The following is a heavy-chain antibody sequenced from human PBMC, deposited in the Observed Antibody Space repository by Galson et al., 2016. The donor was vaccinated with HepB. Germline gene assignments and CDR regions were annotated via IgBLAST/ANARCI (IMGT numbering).Heavy chain of an antibody. V-gene: IGHV3-74*01. Sequence: SLRLSCAASGLTFSSYWMHWVRQAPGKGLVWVSRINSDGSSTNYADSVKGRFTISRDNAKNTLYPEINSLRAEDTAVFYCARAGNRGLDYWGQGTLVTVSS. CDR3: ARAGNRGLDY. CDR2: INSDGSST. J-gene: IGHJ4*02. D-gene: IGHD1-14*01. CDR1: GLTFSSYW.